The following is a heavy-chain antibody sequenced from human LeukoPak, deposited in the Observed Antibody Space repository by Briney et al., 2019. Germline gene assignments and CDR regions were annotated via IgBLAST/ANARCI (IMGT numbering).Heavy chain of an antibody. CDR1: GGSISSGGYS. CDR2: INHSGST. CDR3: ARQVPYYYDSSGYYTNSFDY. Sequence: SETLSLTCAVSGGSISSGGYSWSWIRQPPGKGLEWIGEINHSGSTNYNPSLKSRVTISVDTSKNQFSLKLSSVTAADTAVYYCARQVPYYYDSSGYYTNSFDYWGQGTLVTVSS. D-gene: IGHD3-22*01. J-gene: IGHJ4*02. V-gene: IGHV4-34*01.